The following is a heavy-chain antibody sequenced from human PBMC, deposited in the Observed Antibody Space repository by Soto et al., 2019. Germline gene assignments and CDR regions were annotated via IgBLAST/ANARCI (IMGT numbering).Heavy chain of an antibody. CDR2: INSDGSST. Sequence: GGSLRLSCVPSGFTLSSYWMHWVRQAPGKGLVWVSRINSDGSSTSYADSVKGRFTISRDNAKNTLYLQMNSLRAEDTAVYYCAGSSDFWSGPLEPWGQGTMVTVSS. CDR1: GFTLSSYW. V-gene: IGHV3-74*01. D-gene: IGHD3-3*01. CDR3: AGSSDFWSGPLEP. J-gene: IGHJ5*02.